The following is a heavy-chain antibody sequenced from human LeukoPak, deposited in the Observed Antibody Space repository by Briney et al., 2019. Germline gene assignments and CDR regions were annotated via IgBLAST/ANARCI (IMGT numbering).Heavy chain of an antibody. V-gene: IGHV4-59*08. CDR3: AGHHPRNTVDF. D-gene: IGHD2/OR15-2a*01. CDR2: ISDIGGI. Sequence: SETLSLTCTVSGGSISSYYWSWLRQPPGKGLEWIAYISDIGGINYNPSLKSRVTISLDTSKNQFSLKPSSVTAADTAVYYCAGHHPRNTVDFWGQGTLVTVSS. CDR1: GGSISSYY. J-gene: IGHJ4*02.